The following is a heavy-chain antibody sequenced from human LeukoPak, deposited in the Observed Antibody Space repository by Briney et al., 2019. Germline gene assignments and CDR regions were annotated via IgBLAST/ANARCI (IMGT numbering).Heavy chain of an antibody. CDR3: ARHVKIPNWFDP. J-gene: IGHJ5*02. CDR2: IYYSGST. D-gene: IGHD2-2*02. Sequence: PSETLSLTCTVSGGSISSYYWSWIRHPPGKGLEWIGYIYYSGSTNYNPSLKSRVTISVDTSKNQFSLKLSSVTAADTAVYYCARHVKIPNWFDPWGQGTLVTVSS. CDR1: GGSISSYY. V-gene: IGHV4-59*01.